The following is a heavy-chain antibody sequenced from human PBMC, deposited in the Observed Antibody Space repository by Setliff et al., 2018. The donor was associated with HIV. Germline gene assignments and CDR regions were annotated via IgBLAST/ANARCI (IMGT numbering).Heavy chain of an antibody. D-gene: IGHD3-22*01. CDR2: IMQDGSEK. Sequence: PGGSLRLSCAASGFTFSNFWMTWVRQVPGKGLEWVANIMQDGSEKYFVDSVKGRFIISRDNAKNSMYLQMHNLRAEDTAVYYCARIIYYYDSSGFSHDAFDIWGQGTMVTVSS. CDR1: GFTFSNFW. CDR3: ARIIYYYDSSGFSHDAFDI. V-gene: IGHV3-7*01. J-gene: IGHJ3*02.